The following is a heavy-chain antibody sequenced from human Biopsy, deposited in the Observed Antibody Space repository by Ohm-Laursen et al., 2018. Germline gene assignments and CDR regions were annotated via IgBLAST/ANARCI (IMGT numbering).Heavy chain of an antibody. CDR1: GDAFLGYY. Sequence: GASVKVSCKASGDAFLGYYLHWVRQAPGPGLEWMGSIYPNSGDTDFAQKFQGRVSVTRDTSVSTAYLELSSLRSDDTAIYYCARDLLEWSLPSWGQGTLVTVSS. V-gene: IGHV1-2*02. CDR3: ARDLLEWSLPS. CDR2: IYPNSGDT. J-gene: IGHJ4*02. D-gene: IGHD3-3*01.